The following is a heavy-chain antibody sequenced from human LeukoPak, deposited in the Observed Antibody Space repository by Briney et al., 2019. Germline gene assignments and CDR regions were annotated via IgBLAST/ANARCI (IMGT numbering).Heavy chain of an antibody. V-gene: IGHV4-4*07. CDR3: ARDSRYCSGGSCQRRYYYYGMDV. J-gene: IGHJ6*02. D-gene: IGHD2-15*01. CDR1: GGSISSYY. Sequence: KSSETLSLTCTVSGGSISSYYWSWIRQPAGKGLEWIGRIYTSGSTNYNPSLKSRVTMSVDTSKNQFSLKLSSVTAADTAVYYCARDSRYCSGGSCQRRYYYYGMDVWGQGTTVTVSS. CDR2: IYTSGST.